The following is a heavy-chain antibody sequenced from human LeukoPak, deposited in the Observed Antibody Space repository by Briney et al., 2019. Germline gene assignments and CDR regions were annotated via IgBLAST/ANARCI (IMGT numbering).Heavy chain of an antibody. J-gene: IGHJ4*02. Sequence: PSETLSLTCTVSGGSISSGSYYWSWIRQPAGKGLEWIGRIYISGSTNYNPSFKSRVTISVDTSKNQFSLKLSSVTAADTAVYYCARGSSWYQTNFDYWGQGTLVTVSS. CDR3: ARGSSWYQTNFDY. CDR2: IYISGST. V-gene: IGHV4-61*02. D-gene: IGHD6-13*01. CDR1: GGSISSGSYY.